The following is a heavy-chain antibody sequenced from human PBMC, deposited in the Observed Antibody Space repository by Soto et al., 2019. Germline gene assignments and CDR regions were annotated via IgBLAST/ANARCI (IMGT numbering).Heavy chain of an antibody. CDR2: ISYDGGTT. J-gene: IGHJ6*02. Sequence: GGSLRLSCSGSGFTFSSYGMHWVRQAPGKGLEWVAVISYDGGTTDYAAPVKGRFTISRDDSKNTLYLQMNSLKTEDTAVYYCNTGVTSRGMDVWGQGTTVTVSS. D-gene: IGHD2-21*02. CDR3: NTGVTSRGMDV. V-gene: IGHV3-15*01. CDR1: GFTFSSYG.